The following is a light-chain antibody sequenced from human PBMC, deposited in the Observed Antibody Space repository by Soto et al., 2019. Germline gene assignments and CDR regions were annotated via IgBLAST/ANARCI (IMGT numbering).Light chain of an antibody. Sequence: QSVLTQPPSASGTPGQRVTIYCSGSSSNIGTNIVNWYQQIPGTAPKLLIYSNDQRPSGVPDRFSGSKSGTSASLAISGLQSEDEADYYCAAWVDSLNGPVFGGGTKVTVL. V-gene: IGLV1-44*01. CDR2: SND. CDR3: AAWVDSLNGPV. J-gene: IGLJ3*02. CDR1: SSNIGTNI.